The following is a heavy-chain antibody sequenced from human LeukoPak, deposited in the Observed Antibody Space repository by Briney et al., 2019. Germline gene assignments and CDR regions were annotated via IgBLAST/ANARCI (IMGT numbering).Heavy chain of an antibody. CDR3: ARDLPNKQLWSLYYFDY. Sequence: GASVKVSCKASGYTFTSYYMHWVRQAPGQGLEWMGIINPSGGSTSYAQKFQGRVTMTRDTSTSTVYMELSSLRSEDTAVYYCARDLPNKQLWSLYYFDYWGQGTLVTVSS. V-gene: IGHV1-46*01. CDR2: INPSGGST. D-gene: IGHD5-18*01. J-gene: IGHJ4*02. CDR1: GYTFTSYY.